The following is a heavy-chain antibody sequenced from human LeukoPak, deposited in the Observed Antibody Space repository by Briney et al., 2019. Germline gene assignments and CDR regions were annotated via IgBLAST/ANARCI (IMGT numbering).Heavy chain of an antibody. D-gene: IGHD5-18*01. J-gene: IGHJ4*02. V-gene: IGHV1-69*06. CDR2: IIPIFATA. CDR1: GGTFSSYA. CDR3: ARDASPYSYGKYYFDY. Sequence: SVKVSCKASGGTFSSYASSWVRQAPGQGLEWMGGIIPIFATADYAQKFQGRVTITADTSTSTAYMKLSSLRSDDTAVYYCARDASPYSYGKYYFDYWGQGTLVTVSS.